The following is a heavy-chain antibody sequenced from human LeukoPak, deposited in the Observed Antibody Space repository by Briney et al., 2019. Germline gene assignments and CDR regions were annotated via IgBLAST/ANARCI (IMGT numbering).Heavy chain of an antibody. CDR1: GGSISSYY. CDR3: ARDPVEYSSSYNAFDI. V-gene: IGHV4-59*01. J-gene: IGHJ3*02. D-gene: IGHD6-6*01. CDR2: IYYSGST. Sequence: PSETLSLTCTVSGGSISSYYWSWIRQPPGKGLEWIGYIYYSGSTNYNPSLKSRVTISVDTSKNQFSLKLSSVTAADTAEYYCARDPVEYSSSYNAFDIWGQGTMVTVSS.